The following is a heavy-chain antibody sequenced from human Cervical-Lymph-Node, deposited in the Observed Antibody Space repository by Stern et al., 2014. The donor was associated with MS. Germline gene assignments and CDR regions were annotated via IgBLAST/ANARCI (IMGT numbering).Heavy chain of an antibody. CDR3: ARMDSSGWKNFDY. Sequence: QVTLKESGPALVKPTQTLTLTCTFSGFSLSSSGMFVSWIRQPPGKALEWLAVIDWDDDKYYTTSLKTRLTISKDTSKNQVVLTLTNMDPMDTATYYCARMDSSGWKNFDYWGQGTLVTVSS. CDR2: IDWDDDK. J-gene: IGHJ4*02. V-gene: IGHV2-70*01. D-gene: IGHD6-19*01. CDR1: GFSLSSSGMF.